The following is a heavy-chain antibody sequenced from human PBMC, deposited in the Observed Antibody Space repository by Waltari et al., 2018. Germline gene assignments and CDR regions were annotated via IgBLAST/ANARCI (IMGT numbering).Heavy chain of an antibody. Sequence: QVRLVESGVGVVQPGGSLRPSCAAAGFTCSSYGGHWVRQAPGKGLEWVAFIRYDGSNKYYADSVKSRFTISRDNSKNTLYLQMNSLRAEDTAVYYCAKGDSSSFWGQGTLVTVSS. V-gene: IGHV3-30*02. CDR2: IRYDGSNK. CDR1: GFTCSSYG. D-gene: IGHD6-13*01. CDR3: AKGDSSSF. J-gene: IGHJ4*02.